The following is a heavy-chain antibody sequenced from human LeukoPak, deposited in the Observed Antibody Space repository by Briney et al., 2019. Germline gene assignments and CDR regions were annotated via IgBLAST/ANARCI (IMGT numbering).Heavy chain of an antibody. V-gene: IGHV3-23*01. CDR1: GFTFSDYN. CDR2: ITGSGGST. D-gene: IGHD3-10*01. CDR3: AKDGSRSREVFPYYYGSGRLQYMDV. J-gene: IGHJ6*03. Sequence: GGSLRLSCAASGFTFSDYNMRWIRQAPGKGLEWVSGITGSGGSTYYADSVKGRFTISRDNSKNTLYLQMNSLRDEDTAVFYCAKDGSRSREVFPYYYGSGRLQYMDVWGKGTTVIISS.